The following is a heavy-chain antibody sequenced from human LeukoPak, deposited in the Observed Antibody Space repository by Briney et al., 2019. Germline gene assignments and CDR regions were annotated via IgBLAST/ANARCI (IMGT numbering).Heavy chain of an antibody. CDR2: IRSKAYGGTT. Sequence: PGRSLRLSCTASGFTSGYYLMSWVRQAPGKGLEWVGFIRSKAYGGTTEYAASVKGRFTISGDDSETIAYLQMNSLKTEDTAVYYCTTQVYDFWSGYFDYWGQGTLVTVSS. D-gene: IGHD3-3*01. V-gene: IGHV3-49*02. J-gene: IGHJ4*02. CDR1: GFTSGYYL. CDR3: TTQVYDFWSGYFDY.